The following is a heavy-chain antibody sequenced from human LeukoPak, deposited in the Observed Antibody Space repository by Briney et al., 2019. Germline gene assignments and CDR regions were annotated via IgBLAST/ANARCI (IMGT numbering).Heavy chain of an antibody. CDR3: ARAVDSSGWYYFDY. V-gene: IGHV4-59*12. CDR1: GGSISSYY. J-gene: IGHJ4*02. D-gene: IGHD6-19*01. Sequence: SETLSLTCTVSGGSISSYYWSWIRQPPGKGLEWIGYIYYSGSTNYNPSLKSRVTMSVDTSKNQFSLKLSSVTAADTAVYCCARAVDSSGWYYFDYWGQGTLVTVSS. CDR2: IYYSGST.